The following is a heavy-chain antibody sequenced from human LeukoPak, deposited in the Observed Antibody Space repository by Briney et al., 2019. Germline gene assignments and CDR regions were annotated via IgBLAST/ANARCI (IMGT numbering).Heavy chain of an antibody. J-gene: IGHJ4*02. CDR1: GFTFNKYY. CDR2: ISGSGGST. CDR3: AKDPSDYDIIFY. D-gene: IGHD3-9*01. Sequence: GGSLRLSCAASGFTFNKYYMHWVRQAPGKGLEWVSAISGSGGSTYYADSVKGRFTISRDSSKNTLYLQMNSLRAEDTAVYYCAKDPSDYDIIFYWGQGTLVTVSS. V-gene: IGHV3-23*01.